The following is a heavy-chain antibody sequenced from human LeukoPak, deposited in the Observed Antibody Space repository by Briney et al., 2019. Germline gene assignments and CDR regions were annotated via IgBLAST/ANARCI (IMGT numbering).Heavy chain of an antibody. D-gene: IGHD3-22*01. J-gene: IGHJ4*02. CDR1: GFTFSSYW. CDR2: INSDGSST. V-gene: IGHV3-74*01. Sequence: GGSLRLSCAASGFTFSSYWMHWVRQAPGKGLVWVSRINSDGSSTSYADSVKGRFTISRDNAKNTLYLQMNSLRAEDTAVYYCARASRAQSFFKKVVVYTHPLDYWGQGTLVTVSS. CDR3: ARASRAQSFFKKVVVYTHPLDY.